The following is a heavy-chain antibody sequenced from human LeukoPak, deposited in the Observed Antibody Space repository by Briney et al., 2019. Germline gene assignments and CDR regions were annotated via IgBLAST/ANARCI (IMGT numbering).Heavy chain of an antibody. Sequence: GGSLRLSCVASGFPFSSYRMTWVRQAPGKGLEWVANIKQDGSKKSYVDSVKGRFTISRDNAKNSLYLQMNSLRAEDTAIYYCTRVGYIDEGIDYWGQGTLVTVSS. V-gene: IGHV3-7*04. CDR3: TRVGYIDEGIDY. D-gene: IGHD5-24*01. CDR1: GFPFSSYR. J-gene: IGHJ4*02. CDR2: IKQDGSKK.